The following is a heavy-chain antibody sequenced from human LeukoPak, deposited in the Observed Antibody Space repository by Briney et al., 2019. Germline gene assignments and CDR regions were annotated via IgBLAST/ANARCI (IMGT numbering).Heavy chain of an antibody. J-gene: IGHJ6*02. CDR2: INPNSGGT. CDR1: GYTFTGYY. D-gene: IGHD3-10*01. V-gene: IGHV1-2*02. Sequence: ASVTVSCKASGYTFTGYYMHWVRQAPGQGLEWMGWINPNSGGTNYAQKFQGRVTMTRDTSISTAYMELSRLRSDDTAVYYCANYGSESVAEDYYYYGMDVWGQGTTVTVSS. CDR3: ANYGSESVAEDYYYYGMDV.